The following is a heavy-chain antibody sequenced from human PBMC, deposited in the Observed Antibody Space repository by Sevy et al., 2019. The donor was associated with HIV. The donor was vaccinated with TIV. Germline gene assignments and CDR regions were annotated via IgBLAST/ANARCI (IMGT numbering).Heavy chain of an antibody. Sequence: GGSLRLSCAASGFTFSSYAMSWVRQAPGKGLEWVSAISGSGGSTYYADSVKGGFTISRDNSKNTLYLQMNSLRAEDTAVYYCASTAYYDFWSGYYSTHFDYWGQGTLVTVSS. J-gene: IGHJ4*02. V-gene: IGHV3-23*01. CDR1: GFTFSSYA. D-gene: IGHD3-3*01. CDR3: ASTAYYDFWSGYYSTHFDY. CDR2: ISGSGGST.